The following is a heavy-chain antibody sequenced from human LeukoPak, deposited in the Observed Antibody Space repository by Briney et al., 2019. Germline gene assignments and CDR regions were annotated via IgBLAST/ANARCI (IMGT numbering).Heavy chain of an antibody. CDR3: ARDAIGYCSSTSCYGDY. D-gene: IGHD2-2*01. CDR2: ISSSSSYI. CDR1: GFTFSSYS. Sequence: GGSLRLSCAASGFTFSSYSMNWVRQAPGKGLEWVSSISSSSSYIYYADSVNGRFTICRDNAKNSLYLQMNSLRAEDTAVYYCARDAIGYCSSTSCYGDYWGQGTLVTVSS. J-gene: IGHJ4*02. V-gene: IGHV3-21*01.